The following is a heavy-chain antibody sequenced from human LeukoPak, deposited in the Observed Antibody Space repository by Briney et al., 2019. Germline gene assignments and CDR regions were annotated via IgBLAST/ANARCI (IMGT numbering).Heavy chain of an antibody. CDR1: GGSFSGYY. D-gene: IGHD1-26*01. V-gene: IGHV4-34*01. CDR3: ARAIVGATGY. Sequence: ASETLSLTCAVYGGSFSGYYWSWIRQPPGKGLEWIGEINHSGSTNYNPSLKSRVTISVDTSKNQFSLKLSSVTAADTAVYYCARAIVGATGYWGQGTLVTVSP. CDR2: INHSGST. J-gene: IGHJ4*02.